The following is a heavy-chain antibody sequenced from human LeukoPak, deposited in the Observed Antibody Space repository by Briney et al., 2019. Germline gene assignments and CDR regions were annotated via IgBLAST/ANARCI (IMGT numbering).Heavy chain of an antibody. J-gene: IGHJ4*02. CDR2: IKEDGGVR. CDR1: GSTFSSSW. CDR3: ARARLFMTTVIPLPDRNFDY. D-gene: IGHD4-17*01. V-gene: IGHV3-7*01. Sequence: GGSLRLSCAASGSTFSSSWMTWVRQAPGKGLEWVANIKEDGGVRHYVDSVKGRFTISRDNAKNSLYLQMNILRAEDTAVYYCARARLFMTTVIPLPDRNFDYWDQGTLVTVSS.